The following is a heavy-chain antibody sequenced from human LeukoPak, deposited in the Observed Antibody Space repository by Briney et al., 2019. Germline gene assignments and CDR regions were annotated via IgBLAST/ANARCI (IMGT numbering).Heavy chain of an antibody. J-gene: IGHJ4*02. CDR3: ARDHGYAFDY. CDR2: INSISGEI. CDR1: GFTFSYYS. V-gene: IGHV3-48*02. Sequence: GGSLRLSCVASGFTFSYYSMNWVRQAPGKGLEWVSYINSISGEIWYADSVKGRFTISRDDAKNSLYLQMNSLRDEDTAVYYCARDHGYAFDYWGQGTLVTVSS. D-gene: IGHD5-12*01.